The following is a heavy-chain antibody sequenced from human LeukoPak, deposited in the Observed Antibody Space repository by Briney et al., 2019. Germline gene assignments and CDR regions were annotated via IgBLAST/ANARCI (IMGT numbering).Heavy chain of an antibody. D-gene: IGHD3-10*01. V-gene: IGHV3-23*01. CDR3: AKDEGFGALSYYFDY. CDR1: GFTFSDYY. CDR2: ISGSGGST. J-gene: IGHJ4*02. Sequence: GGSLRLSCAASGFTFSDYYMSWIRQAPGKGLEWVSAISGSGGSTYYADSVKGRFTISRDNSKNTLYLQMNSLRAEDTAVYYCAKDEGFGALSYYFDYWGQGTLVTVSS.